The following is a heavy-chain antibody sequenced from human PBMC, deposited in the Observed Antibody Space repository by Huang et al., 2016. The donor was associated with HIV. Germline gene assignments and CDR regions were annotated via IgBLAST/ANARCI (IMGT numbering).Heavy chain of an antibody. D-gene: IGHD6-19*01. V-gene: IGHV4-39*01. CDR3: AGHGRVAGHYYNNMDV. Sequence: LQLQESGPGLVKSSETLSLICTVSGGSISSSSYYWGWIRQPPGKGPEWVGGLYYSANTPYHRPRKSRVTISVDTSNNKFSLKVNSVTAADTAVYYCAGHGRVAGHYYNNMDVWGRGTTVTVSS. J-gene: IGHJ6*02. CDR2: LYYSANT. CDR1: GGSISSSSYY.